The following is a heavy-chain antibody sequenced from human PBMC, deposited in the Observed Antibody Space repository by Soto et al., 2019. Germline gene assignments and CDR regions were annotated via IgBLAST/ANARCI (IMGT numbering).Heavy chain of an antibody. CDR2: ISYDGSNK. V-gene: IGHV3-30-3*01. J-gene: IGHJ6*02. Sequence: QPGGSLRLSCVASAFTFSSYAMHWVRQAPGKGLEWVALISYDGSNKYYVDSVKGRFTISRDNSKNTLYLQMNSLRVEDTAVYYCARDYYGSGSYYGRMDVWGQGTTVTVSS. CDR3: ARDYYGSGSYYGRMDV. CDR1: AFTFSSYA. D-gene: IGHD3-10*01.